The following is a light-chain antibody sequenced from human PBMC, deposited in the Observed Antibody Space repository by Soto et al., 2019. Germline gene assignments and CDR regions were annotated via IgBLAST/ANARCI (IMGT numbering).Light chain of an antibody. J-gene: IGKJ4*01. V-gene: IGKV1-39*01. Sequence: DIQMTQSPSSLSASVGDRVTITCRASQSISSYLNWYQQKPGKAPKLLIYAASSLQSGVPSRFSGSGSGTDFTLTISSLQPEDFATYYCQQSYSTPPEPTFGGGTQVEIK. CDR1: QSISSY. CDR2: AAS. CDR3: QQSYSTPPEPT.